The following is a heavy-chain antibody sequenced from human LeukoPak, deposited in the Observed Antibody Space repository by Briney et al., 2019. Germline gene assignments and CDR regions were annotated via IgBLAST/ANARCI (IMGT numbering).Heavy chain of an antibody. D-gene: IGHD3-3*01. J-gene: IGHJ4*02. CDR2: ISSSSSTI. CDR3: ARDLAAHTIE. CDR1: GFTFSSYS. V-gene: IGHV3-48*01. Sequence: GGSLRLSCAASGFTFSSYSMNWVRQAPGKGLEWVSSISSSSSTIYYADSVKGRFTISRDNAKNSLYLQMNSLRAEDTGVYYCARDLAAHTIEWGQGTLVTVSS.